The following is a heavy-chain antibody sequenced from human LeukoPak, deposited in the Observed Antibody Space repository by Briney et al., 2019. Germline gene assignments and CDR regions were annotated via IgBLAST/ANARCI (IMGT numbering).Heavy chain of an antibody. J-gene: IGHJ4*02. CDR2: ITSSRSSV. CDR3: ARGAAAAAFDY. CDR1: GYTFSSYN. D-gene: IGHD6-13*01. V-gene: IGHV3-21*01. Sequence: GGSLRLSCAASGYTFSSYNMNWVRQAPGKGLEWVSSITSSRSSVYYADSVKGRFTISRDNAKNSLYLQMNSLRAEDTAVYYCARGAAAAAFDYWGQGTLVTLYS.